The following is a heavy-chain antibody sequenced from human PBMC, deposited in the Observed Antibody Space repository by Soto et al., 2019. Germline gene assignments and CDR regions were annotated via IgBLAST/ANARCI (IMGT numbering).Heavy chain of an antibody. CDR1: GGSIGSNYY. CDR3: ARSLGWYAIDY. Sequence: QVLLQESGPGLVQPSGTLSLSCVVSGGSIGSNYYWGWVRQSPGKGLEWLGDMSHIGRVNSNPSRKSRVTISMDKSQTQLSLKLNSVTAADTAVYYGARSLGWYAIDYWGQGTLVIVSS. D-gene: IGHD6-19*01. J-gene: IGHJ4*02. V-gene: IGHV4-4*02. CDR2: MSHIGRV.